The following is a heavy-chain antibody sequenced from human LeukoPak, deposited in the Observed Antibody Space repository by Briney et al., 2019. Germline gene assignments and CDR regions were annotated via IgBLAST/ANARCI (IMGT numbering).Heavy chain of an antibody. J-gene: IGHJ3*02. D-gene: IGHD3-9*01. V-gene: IGHV3-53*01. Sequence: PGGSLRLSCAASGFTVSSNYMSWVRQAPGKGLEWVSVIYSGGSTYYADSVKGRFTISRDNAKNSLYLQMNSLRAEDTAVYYCARGPYDILTEDAFDIWGQGTMVTVSS. CDR1: GFTVSSNY. CDR3: ARGPYDILTEDAFDI. CDR2: IYSGGST.